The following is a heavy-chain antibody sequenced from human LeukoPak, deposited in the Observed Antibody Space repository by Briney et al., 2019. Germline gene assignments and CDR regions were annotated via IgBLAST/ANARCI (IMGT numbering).Heavy chain of an antibody. Sequence: ASVKVSCKASGYTFTSYGISWVRPAPGQGLEWMGWISAYNGNTNYAQKLQGRVTMTTDTSTSTAYMELRSLRSDDTAVYYCARKGGQHYYYYYMDVWGKGTTVTVSS. CDR2: ISAYNGNT. V-gene: IGHV1-18*01. CDR3: ARKGGQHYYYYYMDV. CDR1: GYTFTSYG. D-gene: IGHD3-16*01. J-gene: IGHJ6*03.